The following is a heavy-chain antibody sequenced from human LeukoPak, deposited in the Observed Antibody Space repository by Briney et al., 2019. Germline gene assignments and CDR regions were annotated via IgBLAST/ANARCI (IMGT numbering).Heavy chain of an antibody. CDR2: IYYSGST. D-gene: IGHD4-17*01. Sequence: SGTLSLTCTVSGGSISSYYWSWIRQPPGKELEWIGYIYYSGSTNYNPSLKSRVTISVDTSKNQFSLKLNSVTAADTAVYYCARDTTGYYYYGMDVWGQGITVTVSS. J-gene: IGHJ6*02. CDR1: GGSISSYY. V-gene: IGHV4-59*01. CDR3: ARDTTGYYYYGMDV.